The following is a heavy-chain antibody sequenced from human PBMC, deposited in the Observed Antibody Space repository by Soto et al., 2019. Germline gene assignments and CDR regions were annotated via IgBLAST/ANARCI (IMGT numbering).Heavy chain of an antibody. D-gene: IGHD6-19*01. Sequence: EVQLVESGGGLVQPGGSLRLSCAASGFTVSSNFMSWVRQAPGKGLGWVSVIYSGGSTYYADSVKGRFTISRHNSKNTMYLQMNSLRGEDTAVYYCARGAGYSSGWYDYWGQGTLVTVSS. V-gene: IGHV3-53*04. CDR2: IYSGGST. J-gene: IGHJ4*02. CDR3: ARGAGYSSGWYDY. CDR1: GFTVSSNF.